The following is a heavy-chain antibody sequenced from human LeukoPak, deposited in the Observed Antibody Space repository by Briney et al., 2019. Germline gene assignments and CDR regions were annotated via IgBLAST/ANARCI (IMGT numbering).Heavy chain of an antibody. Sequence: PSETLSLTCAVYGGSFSGYYWSWIRQPPGKGLEWIGEINHSGNTNSNPSLKSRVTISLDTSKNQFSLRLSSVTAADTAVYFCARDSIHRRTTPFDYWGQGTLVTISS. V-gene: IGHV4-34*01. D-gene: IGHD1-7*01. CDR2: INHSGNT. CDR1: GGSFSGYY. J-gene: IGHJ4*02. CDR3: ARDSIHRRTTPFDY.